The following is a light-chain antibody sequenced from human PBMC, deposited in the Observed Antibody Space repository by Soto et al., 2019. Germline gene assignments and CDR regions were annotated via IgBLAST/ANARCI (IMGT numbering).Light chain of an antibody. CDR3: QQYGSFPLT. V-gene: IGKV3-20*01. CDR1: QSVSTN. Sequence: EIVMTQSPTILSVSPGERATLSCRASQSVSTNLAWYQQKPGQAPRLLIYGASSRATGIPDRFSGSGSGTDFTLTISRLEPEDFAVYYCQQYGSFPLTFGGGTKVDIK. CDR2: GAS. J-gene: IGKJ4*01.